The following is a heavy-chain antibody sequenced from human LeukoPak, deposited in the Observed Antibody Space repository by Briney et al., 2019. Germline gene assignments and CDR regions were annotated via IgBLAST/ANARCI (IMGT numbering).Heavy chain of an antibody. J-gene: IGHJ4*02. CDR2: TYHRSKRYN. CDR3: ARGSTRGYCSGGSCSSIYYFDY. Sequence: SQTLSLTCAISGDSVFINSASWNWIRQSPSRGLEWLGRTYHRSKRYNYYVLSVKSRITINPGTSNNQFSLQLTSVTPEDTAVYYCARGSTRGYCSGGSCSSIYYFDYWGQGTLVTVSS. CDR1: GDSVFINSAS. V-gene: IGHV6-1*01. D-gene: IGHD2-15*01.